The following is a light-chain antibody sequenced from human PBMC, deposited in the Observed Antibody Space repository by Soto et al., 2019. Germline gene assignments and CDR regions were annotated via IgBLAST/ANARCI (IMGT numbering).Light chain of an antibody. V-gene: IGLV4-69*01. Sequence: QSVLTQSPSASASLGASVKLTCTLSSGHSSYAIAWHQQQPEKGPRYLMKLNSDGSHSKGDGIPDRFSGSSSGDERYLTISSLQYEDEADYYCQTWGTGMVFGGGTKLTVL. CDR3: QTWGTGMV. J-gene: IGLJ2*01. CDR2: LNSDGSH. CDR1: SGHSSYA.